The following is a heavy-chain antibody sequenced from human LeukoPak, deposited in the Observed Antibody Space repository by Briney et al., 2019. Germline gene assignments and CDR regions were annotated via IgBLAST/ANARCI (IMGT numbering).Heavy chain of an antibody. J-gene: IGHJ4*02. Sequence: ASVTVSYKASGYTFTSYYMHWVRQAPGQGLEGMGMINPSGGSTSYAQKLQGRVTMPRDTSTSTVYMELSSLRSEDTAVYYCARAPHTGGGPRRLDYWGQGTLVTVSS. D-gene: IGHD2-15*01. CDR2: INPSGGST. V-gene: IGHV1-46*01. CDR1: GYTFTSYY. CDR3: ARAPHTGGGPRRLDY.